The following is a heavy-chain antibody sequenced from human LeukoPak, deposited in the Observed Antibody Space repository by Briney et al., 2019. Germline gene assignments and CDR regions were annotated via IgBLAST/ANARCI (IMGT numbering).Heavy chain of an antibody. CDR2: INADSSTT. J-gene: IGHJ4*02. CDR3: VRDNSRGQSLGVIY. D-gene: IGHD3-22*01. V-gene: IGHV3-48*01. Sequence: GGSLRLSCAASGFTFSTYNMNWVRQAPGKGLEWISYINADSSTTQYADSVRGRFTTSRDNAKNSLYLQMKSLRAEDTAVYYCVRDNSRGQSLGVIYWGQGSLVTVSS. CDR1: GFTFSTYN.